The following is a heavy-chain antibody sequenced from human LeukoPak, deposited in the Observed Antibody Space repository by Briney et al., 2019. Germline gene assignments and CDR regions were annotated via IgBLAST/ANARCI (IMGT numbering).Heavy chain of an antibody. CDR3: ASWTTENWFDP. CDR1: GGSFSGYY. J-gene: IGHJ5*02. Sequence: SETLSLTCAVYGGSFSGYYWSWIRQPPGKGLEWIGYIYYSGSTNYNPSLKSRVTISVDTSKNQFSLKLSSVTAADTAVYYCASWTTENWFDPWGQGTLVTVSS. CDR2: IYYSGST. V-gene: IGHV4-59*08. D-gene: IGHD4-17*01.